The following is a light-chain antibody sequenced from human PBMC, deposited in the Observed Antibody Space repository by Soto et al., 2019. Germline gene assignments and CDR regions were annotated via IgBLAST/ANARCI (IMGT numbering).Light chain of an antibody. V-gene: IGKV4-1*01. CDR2: WAA. CDR3: QQYYANSPWS. CDR1: QSVLYSSNNKNY. Sequence: DIVMTQSPDSLAVSLGERATINCKSSQSVLYSSNNKNYLAWYQQKPGQPPKLLIYWAATRESGVPDRFSGSGSETDFTLTISSLQAEDGAVYYCQQYYANSPWSFGQGTKVEIK. J-gene: IGKJ1*01.